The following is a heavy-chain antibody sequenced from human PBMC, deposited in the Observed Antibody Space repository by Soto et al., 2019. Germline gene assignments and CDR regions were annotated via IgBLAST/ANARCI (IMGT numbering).Heavy chain of an antibody. J-gene: IGHJ6*02. V-gene: IGHV1-18*01. Sequence: QVQLVQSGAEVKKPGASVKVSCKASGYTFTSYGISWVRQAPGQGLEWMGWISAYNGNTNYAQKLQGRVTMTTDTSTGTAYMALGSLRSADTAVYYCASDRTQWLAPPHDPLYGRDVWGQGTTVTVSS. CDR2: ISAYNGNT. D-gene: IGHD6-19*01. CDR1: GYTFTSYG. CDR3: ASDRTQWLAPPHDPLYGRDV.